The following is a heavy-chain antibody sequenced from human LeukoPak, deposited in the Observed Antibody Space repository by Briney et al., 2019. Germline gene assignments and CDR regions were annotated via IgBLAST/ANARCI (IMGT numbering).Heavy chain of an antibody. J-gene: IGHJ4*02. CDR3: AKDPVRYYDSSGYYPSYFDY. CDR1: GFTFINYS. CDR2: ISTNSAFI. Sequence: GGSLRLSCTASGFTFINYSMNWVRQAPGKGLEWVSSISTNSAFIYYADSVRGRFTISRDNSKNTLYLQMNSLRAEDTAVYYCAKDPVRYYDSSGYYPSYFDYWGQGTLVTVSS. D-gene: IGHD3-22*01. V-gene: IGHV3-21*04.